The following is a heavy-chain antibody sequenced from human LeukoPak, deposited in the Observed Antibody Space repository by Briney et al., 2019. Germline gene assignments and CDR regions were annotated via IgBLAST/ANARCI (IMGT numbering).Heavy chain of an antibody. CDR2: ISGSGGST. CDR1: GFTFTSYA. Sequence: GGSLRLSCAASGFTFTSYAMSWVRQAPGKGLEWVSAISGSGGSTYYADSVKGRFTISRDNSKNTLYLQMNSLRAEDTAVYYCARSTNSYGSYYYYYYGMDVWGQGTTVTVSS. J-gene: IGHJ6*02. CDR3: ARSTNSYGSYYYYYYGMDV. V-gene: IGHV3-23*01. D-gene: IGHD5-18*01.